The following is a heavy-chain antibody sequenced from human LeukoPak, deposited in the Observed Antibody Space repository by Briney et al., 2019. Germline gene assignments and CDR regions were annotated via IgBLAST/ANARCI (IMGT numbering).Heavy chain of an antibody. CDR1: GGSISNYY. CDR2: IYTSGTT. CDR3: ARDLELERNRWNYFES. D-gene: IGHD1-1*01. J-gene: IGHJ4*02. V-gene: IGHV4-4*07. Sequence: SETLSLTCTVSGGSISNYYWNWIRQPAGKGLEWIGRIYTSGTTNYNPSLKSRVSLSIDTSKQQFSLRLSSVTAADTAVYYCARDLELERNRWNYFESWGQGTLVTVSS.